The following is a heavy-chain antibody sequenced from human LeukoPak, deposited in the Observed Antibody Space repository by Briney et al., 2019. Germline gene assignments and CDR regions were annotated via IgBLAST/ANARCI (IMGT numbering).Heavy chain of an antibody. J-gene: IGHJ6*03. V-gene: IGHV4-59*11. CDR1: GGSISSHY. CDR2: IYYSGST. CDR3: ARGAQYYYYYYMDV. Sequence: SETLSPTCTVSGGSISSHYWSWIRQPPGKGLEWIGYIYYSGSTNYNPSLKSRVTISVDTSKNQFSLKLSSVTAADTAVYYCARGAQYYYYYYMDVWGKGTTVTVSS.